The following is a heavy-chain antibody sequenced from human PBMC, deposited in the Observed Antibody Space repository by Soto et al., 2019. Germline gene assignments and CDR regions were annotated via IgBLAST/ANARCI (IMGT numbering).Heavy chain of an antibody. CDR2: INAGNGNT. CDR1: GYTFTSYA. Sequence: ASVKVSCKASGYTFTSYAMHWVRQAPGQRLEWMGWINAGNGNTKYSQKFQGRVTITRDTSASTAYMELSSLRSEDTAVYYCARDPTYNWNYGSYYYYMDVWGKGTTVTVSS. D-gene: IGHD1-7*01. J-gene: IGHJ6*03. V-gene: IGHV1-3*01. CDR3: ARDPTYNWNYGSYYYYMDV.